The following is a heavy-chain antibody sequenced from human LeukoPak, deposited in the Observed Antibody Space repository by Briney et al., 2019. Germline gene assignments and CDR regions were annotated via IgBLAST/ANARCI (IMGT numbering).Heavy chain of an antibody. CDR3: ARGNCSSTSCPFDY. CDR1: GGSFSGYY. D-gene: IGHD2-2*01. V-gene: IGHV4-34*01. J-gene: IGHJ4*02. CDR2: INHSGST. Sequence: ETLSLTCAVYGGSFSGYYWSWIRQPPGKGLEWIGEINHSGSTNYNPSLKSRVTISVDTSKNQFSLKLSSVTAADTAVYYCARGNCSSTSCPFDYWGQGTLVTVSS.